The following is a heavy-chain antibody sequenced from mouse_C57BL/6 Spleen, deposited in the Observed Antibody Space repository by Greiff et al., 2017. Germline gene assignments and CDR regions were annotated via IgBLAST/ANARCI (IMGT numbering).Heavy chain of an antibody. CDR1: GYSITSGYY. V-gene: IGHV3-6*01. CDR2: ISYDGSN. Sequence: EVKLMESGPGLVKPSQSLSLTCSVTGYSITSGYYWNWIRQFPGNKLEWMGYISYDGSNNYNPSLKNRISITRDTSKNQFFLKLNSVTTEDTATYYCARGEELGRFYAMDYWGQGTSVTVSS. D-gene: IGHD4-1*01. CDR3: ARGEELGRFYAMDY. J-gene: IGHJ4*01.